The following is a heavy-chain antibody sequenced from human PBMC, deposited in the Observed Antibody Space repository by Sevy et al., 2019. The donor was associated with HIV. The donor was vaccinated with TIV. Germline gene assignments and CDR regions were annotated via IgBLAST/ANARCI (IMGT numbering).Heavy chain of an antibody. CDR3: AKEARIYYYDSSGFRYYFDY. CDR1: GFTFSSYG. D-gene: IGHD3-22*01. J-gene: IGHJ4*02. V-gene: IGHV3-30*18. CDR2: ISYDGSNK. Sequence: GGSLRLSCAASGFTFSSYGMHWVRQAPGKGLEGGAVISYDGSNKYYADSVKGRFTISRDNSKNTLYLQMNSLRAEDTAVYYCAKEARIYYYDSSGFRYYFDYWGQGTLVTVSS.